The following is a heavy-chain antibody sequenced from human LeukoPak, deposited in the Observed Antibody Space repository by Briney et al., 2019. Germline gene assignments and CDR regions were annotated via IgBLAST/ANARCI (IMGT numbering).Heavy chain of an antibody. CDR1: VFTFSGSA. CDR2: IRSKANSYAT. V-gene: IGHV3-73*01. J-gene: IGHJ4*02. CDR3: TRVAPYYYDSSGSGDY. D-gene: IGHD3-22*01. Sequence: GGSLRLSCAASVFTFSGSAMHWVRQASGKGLEWVGRIRSKANSYATAYAASVKGRFIISRDDSKNTAYLQMNSLKTEDTAVYYCTRVAPYYYDSSGSGDYWGQGTLVTVFS.